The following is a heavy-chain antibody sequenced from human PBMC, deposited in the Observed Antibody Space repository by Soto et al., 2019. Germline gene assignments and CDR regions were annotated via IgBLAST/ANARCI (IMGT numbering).Heavy chain of an antibody. D-gene: IGHD2-15*01. CDR3: ARERGVVVPYGRQYYGLDV. Sequence: QVQLVQSGTEVKKPGSSVKVSCRASGGTFHAYALSWVRQAPGQGLEWMGGIIPMFGSTKYEHQCQGRATITADESTIPAYMGLRSLRYEDTAVYYCARERGVVVPYGRQYYGLDVWGRGTTVTVS. CDR1: GGTFHAYA. CDR2: IIPMFGST. J-gene: IGHJ6*01. V-gene: IGHV1-69*01.